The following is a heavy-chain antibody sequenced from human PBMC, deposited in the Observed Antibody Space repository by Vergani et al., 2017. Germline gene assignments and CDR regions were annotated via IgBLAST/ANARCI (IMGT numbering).Heavy chain of an antibody. CDR1: GGTFSSYT. J-gene: IGHJ5*02. CDR2: IIPILGIA. Sequence: QVQLVQSGAEVKKPGSSVKVSCKASGGTFSSYTISWVRQAPGQGLEWMVRIIPILGIANYAQKFQGRVTITADKSTSTAYMELSSLRSEDTAVYYCARVEGLVNWFDPWGQGTLVTVSS. V-gene: IGHV1-69*02. D-gene: IGHD6-19*01. CDR3: ARVEGLVNWFDP.